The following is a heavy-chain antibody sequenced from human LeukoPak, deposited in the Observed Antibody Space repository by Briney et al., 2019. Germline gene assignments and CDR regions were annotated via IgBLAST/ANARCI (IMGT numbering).Heavy chain of an antibody. J-gene: IGHJ4*02. CDR3: AKDSIRYDSSGYYFDY. Sequence: TGGSLRLSCAASGFTFDDYAMHWVRQAPGKGLEWVSGISWNSGSIGYADSVKGRFTISRDNAKNSLCLQMNSLRAEDTALYYCAKDSIRYDSSGYYFDYWGQGTLVTVSS. V-gene: IGHV3-9*01. D-gene: IGHD3-22*01. CDR1: GFTFDDYA. CDR2: ISWNSGSI.